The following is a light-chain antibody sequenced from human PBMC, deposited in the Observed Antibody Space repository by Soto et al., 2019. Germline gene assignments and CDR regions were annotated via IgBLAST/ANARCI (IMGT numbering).Light chain of an antibody. CDR3: AAWDDSLNALV. V-gene: IGLV1-44*01. CDR1: SSNIGSNA. CDR2: TNN. J-gene: IGLJ3*02. Sequence: QSVLTQPPSASGTPGQRVTISCSGASSNIGSNAVNWYQQLQGTAPQLLIYTNNPRPSGGPDRFSGSKSGTSASLAITGLQSEDEADYRCAAWDDSLNALVFGGGTKLTVL.